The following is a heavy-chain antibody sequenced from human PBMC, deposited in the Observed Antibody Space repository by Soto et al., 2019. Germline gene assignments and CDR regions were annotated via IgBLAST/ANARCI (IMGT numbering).Heavy chain of an antibody. V-gene: IGHV5-51*01. CDR1: GYSFTSYW. D-gene: IGHD6-13*01. Sequence: GESLKISCKVSGYSFTSYWIGCVRQMPGKGLEWMGIIYPGDSDTRYSPSFQGQVTISADKSISTAYLQWSSLKASDTAMYYCARTVGIAAAGTYYYYMDVWGKGTTVTVS. CDR3: ARTVGIAAAGTYYYYMDV. CDR2: IYPGDSDT. J-gene: IGHJ6*03.